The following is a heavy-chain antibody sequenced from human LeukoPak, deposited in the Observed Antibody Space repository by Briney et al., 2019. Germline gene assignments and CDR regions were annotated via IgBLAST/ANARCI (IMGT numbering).Heavy chain of an antibody. D-gene: IGHD2-2*01. CDR1: GGSISTYF. V-gene: IGHV4-4*09. Sequence: SETLSLTCTVSGGSISTYFWSWIRQPPGKGLEWIGHIYSSGSTNKNPSLKSRVTISVDTSKNQFSLKLSSVTAADTAVYYCARRDCSKTSCPFDYWGQGTLVTVSS. CDR3: ARRDCSKTSCPFDY. CDR2: IYSSGST. J-gene: IGHJ4*02.